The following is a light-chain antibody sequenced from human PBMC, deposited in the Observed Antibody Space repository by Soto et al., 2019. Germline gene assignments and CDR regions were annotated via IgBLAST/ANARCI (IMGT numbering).Light chain of an antibody. CDR3: AAWDDSLNGRGV. V-gene: IGLV1-44*01. Sequence: QSVLTQPPSASGTPGQRVTISCSGSSSNIGSNTVNWYQQLPGTAPKLLIYSNNQRPSGAPDRFSGSRSGTSASLAISGLQSEDEGDYYCAAWDDSLNGRGVFGGGTKVTVL. J-gene: IGLJ3*02. CDR2: SNN. CDR1: SSNIGSNT.